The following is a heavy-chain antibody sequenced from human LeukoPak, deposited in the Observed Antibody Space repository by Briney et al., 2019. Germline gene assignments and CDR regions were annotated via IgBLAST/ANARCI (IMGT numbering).Heavy chain of an antibody. V-gene: IGHV1-2*02. CDR3: ASHPSGYSSGPSDY. CDR2: INPNSGGT. J-gene: IGHJ4*02. CDR1: GYTFTSYG. Sequence: ASVKVSCKASGYTFTSYGISWVRQAPGQGLEWMGWINPNSGGTNYAQKFQGRVTMTRDTSISTAYMELSRLRSDDTAVYYCASHPSGYSSGPSDYWGQGTLVTVSS. D-gene: IGHD6-19*01.